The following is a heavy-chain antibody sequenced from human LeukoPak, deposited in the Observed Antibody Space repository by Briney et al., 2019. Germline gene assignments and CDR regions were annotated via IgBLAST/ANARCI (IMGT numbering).Heavy chain of an antibody. D-gene: IGHD3-9*01. CDR3: AKASLRYFDWFSDY. J-gene: IGHJ4*02. Sequence: GGSLRLSCAVSGFAFSSYAMHWVRQAPGKGLEWVAVISYDGSNKYYADSVKGRFTISRDNSRNTLHLQMNGLRAEDTAVYSCAKASLRYFDWFSDYWGQGTLVTVSS. CDR1: GFAFSSYA. CDR2: ISYDGSNK. V-gene: IGHV3-30*18.